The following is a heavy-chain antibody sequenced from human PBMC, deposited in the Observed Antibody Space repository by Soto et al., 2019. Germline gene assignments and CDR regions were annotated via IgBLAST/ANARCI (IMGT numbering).Heavy chain of an antibody. CDR1: GYTFTSYG. V-gene: IGHV1-18*04. J-gene: IGHJ6*02. CDR2: ISAYNGNT. D-gene: IGHD5-12*01. Sequence: ASVKVSCKASGYTFTSYGISWVGQAPGQGLEWMGWISAYNGNTNYAQKLQGRVTMTTDTSTSTAYRELRSLRSDDTAVYYCARVDIVATVGGYYYGMDVWGQGTTVTVSS. CDR3: ARVDIVATVGGYYYGMDV.